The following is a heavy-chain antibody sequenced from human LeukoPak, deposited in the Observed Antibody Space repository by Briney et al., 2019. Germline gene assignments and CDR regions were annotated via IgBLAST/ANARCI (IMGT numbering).Heavy chain of an antibody. V-gene: IGHV1-69*13. CDR3: ARSQGYSYGSSY. CDR1: GGSFCRYA. J-gene: IGHJ4*02. Sequence: SVKVSCKAPGGSFCRYAISWVRQAPGQGLEWMGGIVPILGTANYAQKFQGRVTITADDSTGTAYMELTSLRSADTAVYYCARSQGYSYGSSYWGQGTLVTVSS. D-gene: IGHD5-18*01. CDR2: IVPILGTA.